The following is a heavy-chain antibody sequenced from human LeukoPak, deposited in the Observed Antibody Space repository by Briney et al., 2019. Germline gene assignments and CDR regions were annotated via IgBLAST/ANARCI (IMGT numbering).Heavy chain of an antibody. J-gene: IGHJ3*02. CDR1: GGSISSGGYY. CDR2: IYHSGST. CDR3: ARAPILRYHSSRPGMPDAFDI. D-gene: IGHD2-2*01. Sequence: PSETLSLTCTVSGGSISSGGYYWSWIRQPPGKGLEWIGYIYHSGSTYYNPSLKSRVTISVDRSKNQFSLKLSSVTAADTAVYYCARAPILRYHSSRPGMPDAFDIWGQGTMVTVSS. V-gene: IGHV4-30-2*01.